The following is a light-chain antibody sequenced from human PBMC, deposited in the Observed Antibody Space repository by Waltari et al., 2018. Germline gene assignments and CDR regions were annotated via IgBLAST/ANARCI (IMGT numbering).Light chain of an antibody. Sequence: QSALTQPPPASGSPGQSVTISSTGTSSDIGGFHNYASWYQQRPGKAPKPMIYEVATRPSGVPDRFSGSKSGNTASLTVSGLQAEDEADYYCSSFAGSNILLFGGGTKLTVL. CDR1: SSDIGGFHNY. CDR3: SSFAGSNILL. J-gene: IGLJ3*02. CDR2: EVA. V-gene: IGLV2-8*01.